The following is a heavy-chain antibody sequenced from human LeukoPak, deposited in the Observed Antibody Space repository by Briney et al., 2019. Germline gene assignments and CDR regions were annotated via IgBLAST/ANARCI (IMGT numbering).Heavy chain of an antibody. CDR2: TYSTGTT. V-gene: IGHV4-59*01. Sequence: PSETLSLTCTVSGGSISNYYWSWIRQPPGKGLQWIGYTYSTGTTNYNPSLRSRVTISVDTSKNQFSLKLTSVTAADTAVYYCARDGAFDIWGQGTMVTVSS. CDR3: ARDGAFDI. CDR1: GGSISNYY. J-gene: IGHJ3*02.